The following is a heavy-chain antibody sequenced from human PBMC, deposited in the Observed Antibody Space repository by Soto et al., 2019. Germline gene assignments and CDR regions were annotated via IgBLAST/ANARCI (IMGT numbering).Heavy chain of an antibody. Sequence: EVQLLQSGGGLVQPGGSLRLSCATSGFTFSRCDMNWVRQAPGKGLEWVSFISSSASYMYYADSVKGRFTISRDNSKKSLYLQMNSLRADDTAVYYCARECVDTVTSITIPFDYWGQGALVTVSS. CDR2: ISSSASYM. CDR3: ARECVDTVTSITIPFDY. V-gene: IGHV3-21*02. CDR1: GFTFSRCD. J-gene: IGHJ4*02. D-gene: IGHD5-12*01.